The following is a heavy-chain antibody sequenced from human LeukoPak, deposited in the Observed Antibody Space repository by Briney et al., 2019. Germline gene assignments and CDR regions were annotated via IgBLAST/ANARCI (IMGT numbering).Heavy chain of an antibody. Sequence: GESLKISCKGSGYSFTSYWIGWVRQMPGKGLEWMGIIYLGDFATRYSPSFQGQVTISADKSISTAYLQRSSLKASDTAMYYCARHAHSSSWYYYYMDVWGKGTTVTVSS. D-gene: IGHD6-13*01. CDR3: ARHAHSSSWYYYYMDV. V-gene: IGHV5-51*01. CDR1: GYSFTSYW. CDR2: IYLGDFAT. J-gene: IGHJ6*03.